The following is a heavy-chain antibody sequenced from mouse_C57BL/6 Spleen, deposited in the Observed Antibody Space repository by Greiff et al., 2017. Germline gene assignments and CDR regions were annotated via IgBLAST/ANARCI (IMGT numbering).Heavy chain of an antibody. J-gene: IGHJ1*03. CDR1: GFTFSDYG. D-gene: IGHD2-2*01. CDR2: ISSGSSTI. Sequence: EVKLMESGGGLVKPGGSLKLSCAASGFTFSDYGMHWVRQAPEKGLEWVAYISSGSSTIYYADTVKGRFTISRDNAKNTLFLQMTSLRSEDTAMYYCARSTMVTYWYFDVWGTGTTGTVSS. V-gene: IGHV5-17*01. CDR3: ARSTMVTYWYFDV.